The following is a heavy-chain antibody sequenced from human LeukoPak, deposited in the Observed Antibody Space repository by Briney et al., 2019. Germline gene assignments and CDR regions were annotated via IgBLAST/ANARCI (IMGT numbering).Heavy chain of an antibody. Sequence: GGSLRLSCAASGFTFSSYAMSWVRQAPGKGLEWVSGISGSGGSTDYADSVKGRFTISRDNSKNTVYLQMNSLRAEDTAVYYCAKEETYDSRGYFDYWGQGTLDTVSS. V-gene: IGHV3-23*01. D-gene: IGHD3-22*01. CDR2: ISGSGGST. J-gene: IGHJ4*02. CDR1: GFTFSSYA. CDR3: AKEETYDSRGYFDY.